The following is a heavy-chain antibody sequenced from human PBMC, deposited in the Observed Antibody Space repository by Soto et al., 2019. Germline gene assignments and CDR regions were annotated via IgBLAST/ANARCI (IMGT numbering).Heavy chain of an antibody. CDR1: GVTFNRQD. V-gene: IGHV1-18*01. CDR2: ISTYSGDT. Sequence: GASVKVSCKASGVTFNRQDMRWVRQAPGQGLEWMGWISTYSGDTKYAQKFQGRVTMTTDTSTTTAYLELRSLRSDDTAVYYCARHHGPTTSENWFDPWGQGTLVTVS. J-gene: IGHJ5*02. D-gene: IGHD5-12*01. CDR3: ARHHGPTTSENWFDP.